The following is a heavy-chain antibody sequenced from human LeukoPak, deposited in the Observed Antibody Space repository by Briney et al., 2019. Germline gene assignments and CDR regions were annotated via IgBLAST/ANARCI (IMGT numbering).Heavy chain of an antibody. D-gene: IGHD5-18*01. V-gene: IGHV4-38-2*02. J-gene: IGHJ4*02. CDR3: TREVDSLPND. CDR2: IYHSGST. CDR1: GYSISSAYY. Sequence: SETLSLTCSVSGYSISSAYYWGWLRQPPGKGLEWIGIGSIYHSGSTYYNPSLKSRVTISVDTSKNQLSLKLSSVTAADTAVYYCTREVDSLPNDWGQGTLVTVSS.